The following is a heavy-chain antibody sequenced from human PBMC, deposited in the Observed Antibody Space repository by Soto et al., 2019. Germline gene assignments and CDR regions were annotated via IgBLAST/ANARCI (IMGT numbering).Heavy chain of an antibody. Sequence: SETLSLTCTVSGGSISSSSYYCGWLRQPPGKGLEWIGKIYHSGSTNYNPSLKSRVTISLDTSKNQFSLRLSSVTAADTAVYYCARGTGTHRWKYYYGTDVWGQGTTVTVSS. CDR2: IYHSGST. CDR3: ARGTGTHRWKYYYGTDV. V-gene: IGHV4-39*07. D-gene: IGHD3-10*01. CDR1: GGSISSSSYY. J-gene: IGHJ6*02.